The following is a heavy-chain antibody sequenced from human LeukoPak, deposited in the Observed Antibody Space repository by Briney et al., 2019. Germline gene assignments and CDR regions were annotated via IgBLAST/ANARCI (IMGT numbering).Heavy chain of an antibody. D-gene: IGHD6-13*01. CDR2: IYYSGST. CDR3: ASLGIAAAGSYYYGMDV. J-gene: IGHJ6*02. V-gene: IGHV4-59*08. CDR1: GGSISSYC. Sequence: PSETLSLTCTVSGGSISSYCWSWIRQPPGKGLEWIGYIYYSGSTNYNPSLKSRVTISVDTSKNQFSLKLSSVTAADTAVYYCASLGIAAAGSYYYGMDVWGQGTTVTVSS.